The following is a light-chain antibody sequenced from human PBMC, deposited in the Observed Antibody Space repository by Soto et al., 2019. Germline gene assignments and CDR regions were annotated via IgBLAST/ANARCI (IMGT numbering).Light chain of an antibody. J-gene: IGLJ1*01. CDR2: DVT. Sequence: QSVLSSPPSGAGSREQSVTICCPGTSSDIGAYNYVSWYQQHPGKAPQLRLYDVTKRPSGVPDRFSGSKSGNTASLTVSGLQAVEEADYYCGPSGGSNNTVFGTGTKVIVL. V-gene: IGLV2-8*01. CDR1: SSDIGAYNY. CDR3: GPSGGSNNTV.